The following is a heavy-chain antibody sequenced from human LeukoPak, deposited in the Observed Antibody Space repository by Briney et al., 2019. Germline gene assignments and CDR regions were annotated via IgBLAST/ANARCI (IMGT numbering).Heavy chain of an antibody. CDR3: ARTSADYANDAFDI. Sequence: GGSLRLSCAASGFTFSSYSMNWVRQAPGKGLEWVSSISSSSSYIYYADSVKGRFTISRDNVKNSLYLQMNSLRAEDTAAYYCARTSADYANDAFDIWGQGTMVTVSS. J-gene: IGHJ3*02. D-gene: IGHD4-17*01. CDR1: GFTFSSYS. CDR2: ISSSSSYI. V-gene: IGHV3-21*01.